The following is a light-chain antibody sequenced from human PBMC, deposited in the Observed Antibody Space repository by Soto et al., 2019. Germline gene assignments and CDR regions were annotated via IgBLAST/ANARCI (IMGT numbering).Light chain of an antibody. Sequence: QSALTQPPSASGSPGQSVTISCTGTSSDVGGYKYVSWYQQHPGKAPKLMIFEVNKRPSGVPDRFSGSKSGNTASLTVSGLQAEDEADYYCSSNAGINNLGVFGTGTKVTV. V-gene: IGLV2-8*01. CDR2: EVN. CDR3: SSNAGINNLGV. CDR1: SSDVGGYKY. J-gene: IGLJ1*01.